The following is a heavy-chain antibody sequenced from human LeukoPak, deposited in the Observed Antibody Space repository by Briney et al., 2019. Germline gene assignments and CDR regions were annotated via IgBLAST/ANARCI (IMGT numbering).Heavy chain of an antibody. V-gene: IGHV3-23*01. Sequence: GSLRLSCAASGFTFSSYAMSWVRQAPGKGLEWVSAISGSGGSTYYADSVKGRFTISRDNSKNTLYLQMNSLRAEDTAVYYCAKDRARASGSPPDDAFDIWGQGTMVTVSS. CDR3: AKDRARASGSPPDDAFDI. D-gene: IGHD1-26*01. CDR2: ISGSGGST. J-gene: IGHJ3*02. CDR1: GFTFSSYA.